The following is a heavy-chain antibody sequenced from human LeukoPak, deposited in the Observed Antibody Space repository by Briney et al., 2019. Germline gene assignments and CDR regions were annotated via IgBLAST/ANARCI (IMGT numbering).Heavy chain of an antibody. D-gene: IGHD3-22*01. Sequence: SVKVSCKASGDNFNSFVITWVRQAPGQGLEWMGRIIPILNVANFAQKFQGRVTITADKSTSTAHMELSSLRSEDTAVYYCTREGVYSPDGSGYHRDAFDIWGQGTVVTVSA. CDR3: TREGVYSPDGSGYHRDAFDI. CDR1: GDNFNSFV. V-gene: IGHV1-69*04. CDR2: IIPILNVA. J-gene: IGHJ3*02.